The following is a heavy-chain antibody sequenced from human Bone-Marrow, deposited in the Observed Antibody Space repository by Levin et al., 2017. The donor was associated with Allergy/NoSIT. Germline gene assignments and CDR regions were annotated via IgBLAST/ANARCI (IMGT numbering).Heavy chain of an antibody. CDR2: IYYSGST. Sequence: SETLSLTCTVSGGSISSSSYYWGWIRQPPGKGLEWIGSIYYSGSTYYNPSLKSRVTISVDTSKNQFSLKLSSVTAADTAVYYCASGARPYFDYWGQGTLVTVSS. V-gene: IGHV4-39*01. J-gene: IGHJ4*02. CDR3: ASGARPYFDY. CDR1: GGSISSSSYY.